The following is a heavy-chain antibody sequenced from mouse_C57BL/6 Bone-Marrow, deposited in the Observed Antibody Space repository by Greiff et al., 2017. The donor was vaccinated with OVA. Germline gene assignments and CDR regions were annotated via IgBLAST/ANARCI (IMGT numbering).Heavy chain of an antibody. D-gene: IGHD1-1*01. Sequence: QVQLKQSGAELVRPGASVKLSCKASGYTFTSYGISWVKQRTGQGLEWIGEIYPRSGNTYYNEKFKGKATLTADKSSSTAYMELRSLTSEDSAVYFCARGGLLRSAWFAYWGQGTLVTVSA. J-gene: IGHJ3*01. CDR3: ARGGLLRSAWFAY. CDR1: GYTFTSYG. CDR2: IYPRSGNT. V-gene: IGHV1-81*01.